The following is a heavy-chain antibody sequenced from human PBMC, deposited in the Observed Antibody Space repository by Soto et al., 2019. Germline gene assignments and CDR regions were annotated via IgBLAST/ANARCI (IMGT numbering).Heavy chain of an antibody. V-gene: IGHV2-5*01. CDR2: IHWNDDK. CDR1: GSSLSTIQMG. J-gene: IGHJ4*02. Sequence: SGPTLVNPTQTLTLTCTFSGSSLSTIQMGVGWIRQPPGKALEWLALIHWNDDKRYSPSLKSRLTITKDTSKNQVVLTMTNMDPVDTGTYYCAHGTVKFDSWGQGILVTVSS. CDR3: AHGTVKFDS. D-gene: IGHD2-21*02.